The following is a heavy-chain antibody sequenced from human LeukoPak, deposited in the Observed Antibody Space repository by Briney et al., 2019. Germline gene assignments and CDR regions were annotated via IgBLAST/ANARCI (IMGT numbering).Heavy chain of an antibody. CDR1: GGTFSSYA. Sequence: ASVKVSCKASGGTFSSYAISWVRQAPGQGLEWMGWMNPNSGNTGYAQKFQGRVTMTRNTSISTAYMELSSLRSEDTAVYYCASLLWFGELRNSYGMDVWGQGTTVTVSS. D-gene: IGHD3-10*01. J-gene: IGHJ6*02. CDR3: ASLLWFGELRNSYGMDV. V-gene: IGHV1-8*02. CDR2: MNPNSGNT.